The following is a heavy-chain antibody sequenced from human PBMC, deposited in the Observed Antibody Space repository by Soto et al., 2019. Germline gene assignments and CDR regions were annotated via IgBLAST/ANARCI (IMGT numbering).Heavy chain of an antibody. D-gene: IGHD2-2*02. V-gene: IGHV3-23*01. CDR2: VSVDPGNT. CDR3: VREGRSSTSCNTGCAFDI. CDR1: GFTLSSYP. Sequence: GGSLRLSCTASGFTLSSYPMSWVRQTPGKGLQWVASVSVDPGNTYYADSVKGRFTISRDNAENSVFLQMISLRAEDTAVYYCVREGRSSTSCNTGCAFDIWGQGTMVTVSS. J-gene: IGHJ3*02.